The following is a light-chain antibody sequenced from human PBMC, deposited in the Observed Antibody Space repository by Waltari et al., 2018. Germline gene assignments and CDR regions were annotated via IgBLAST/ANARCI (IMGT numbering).Light chain of an antibody. Sequence: QSALTQPASVSGSPGQSLIISCTGTSSDVGDYNYVSWYQQHPGKAPKLMIYEVTNRPSGVSNRFSGSKSGNTASLTIAGLQAEDEADYYCSSYTSTSTVLFGGGTKLTVL. CDR3: SSYTSTSTVL. CDR2: EVT. V-gene: IGLV2-14*01. CDR1: SSDVGDYNY. J-gene: IGLJ2*01.